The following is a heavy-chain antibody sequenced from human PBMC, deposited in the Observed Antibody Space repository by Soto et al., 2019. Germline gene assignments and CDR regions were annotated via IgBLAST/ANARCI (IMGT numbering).Heavy chain of an antibody. Sequence: QEQLQESGPGLVKPSQTLSLTCTVSGGSISSGGYYWSWIRLHPGKGLEWIGYIYYSGSTYYNPSLKSRVTISVDTSKNQFSMKLSSVTAADTAVYYCARSGYSYGPNPLLFWGQGTLVTVSS. CDR3: ARSGYSYGPNPLLF. J-gene: IGHJ4*02. V-gene: IGHV4-31*03. CDR1: GGSISSGGYY. CDR2: IYYSGST. D-gene: IGHD5-18*01.